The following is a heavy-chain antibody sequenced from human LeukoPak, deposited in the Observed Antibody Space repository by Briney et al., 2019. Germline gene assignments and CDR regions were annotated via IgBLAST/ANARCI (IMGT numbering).Heavy chain of an antibody. CDR3: AKVPSGYQLLF. CDR1: GFTFSSYA. CDR2: ISGSGGSA. J-gene: IGHJ4*02. V-gene: IGHV3-23*01. Sequence: GGSLRLSCAASGFTFSSYAMSWVRQAPGKGLEWVSAISGSGGSAYYADSVKGRFTISRDNSKNTLYLQMNSLRAEDTAVYYCAKVPSGYQLLFRGQGTLVTVSS. D-gene: IGHD2-2*01.